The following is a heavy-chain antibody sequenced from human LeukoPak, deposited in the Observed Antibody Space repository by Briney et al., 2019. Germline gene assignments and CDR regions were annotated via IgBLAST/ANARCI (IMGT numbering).Heavy chain of an antibody. CDR1: GFTFSNYA. CDR3: AKRGYSGYDGYYYYYMDV. CDR2: ISGSGNST. Sequence: GGSLRLSCAASGFTFSNYAMSWVRQAPGKGLEWVSAISGSGNSTYYADSVKGRFTISRDNSKNTLYLQMNSLRAEDTAVYYCAKRGYSGYDGYYYYYMDVWGKGTTVTVSS. D-gene: IGHD5-12*01. V-gene: IGHV3-23*01. J-gene: IGHJ6*03.